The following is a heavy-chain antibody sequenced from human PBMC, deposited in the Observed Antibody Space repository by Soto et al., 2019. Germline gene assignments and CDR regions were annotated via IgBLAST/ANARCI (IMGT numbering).Heavy chain of an antibody. CDR2: IYPGDSDT. V-gene: IGHV5-51*01. D-gene: IGHD5-12*01. J-gene: IGHJ6*02. CDR1: GYSFTSYW. Sequence: GESLKISCKXSGYSFTSYWIGWVRQMPGKGLEWMGIIYPGDSDTRYSPSFQGQVTISADKSISTAYLQWSSLKASDTAMYYCARLLKYSGSPYGMDVWGQGTTVTVSS. CDR3: ARLLKYSGSPYGMDV.